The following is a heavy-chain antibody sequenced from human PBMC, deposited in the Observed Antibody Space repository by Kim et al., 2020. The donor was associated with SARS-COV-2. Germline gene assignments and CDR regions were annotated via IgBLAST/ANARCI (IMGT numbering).Heavy chain of an antibody. Sequence: YYNPYLKRRSTIVVDTSKNQFSLKLSSVTAADTAVYYCARHDTSNYGIDYWGQGTLVTVSS. D-gene: IGHD4-17*01. CDR3: ARHDTSNYGIDY. V-gene: IGHV4-39*01. J-gene: IGHJ4*02.